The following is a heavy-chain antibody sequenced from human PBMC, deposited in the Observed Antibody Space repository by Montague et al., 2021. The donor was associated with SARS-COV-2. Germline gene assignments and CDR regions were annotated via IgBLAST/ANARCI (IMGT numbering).Heavy chain of an antibody. CDR3: ARERQGNYFHYYGLDV. CDR1: GDSISSFY. D-gene: IGHD1-1*01. Sequence: SETLSLTCTVSGDSISSFYWNWIRQPAGKGLEWIGRIYASGGTNYNPSLKSRVTISVDTSKNQFSLRLTSVTAADTAVYYCARERQGNYFHYYGLDVWGQGTTVTVSS. CDR2: IYASGGT. V-gene: IGHV4-4*07. J-gene: IGHJ6*02.